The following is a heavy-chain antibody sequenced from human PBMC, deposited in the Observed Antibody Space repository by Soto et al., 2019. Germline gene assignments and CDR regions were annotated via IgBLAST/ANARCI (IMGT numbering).Heavy chain of an antibody. D-gene: IGHD2-15*01. V-gene: IGHV3-30-3*01. CDR2: ISYDGSNK. J-gene: IGHJ4*02. Sequence: QVQLVEAGGGVVQPGRSLRLSCAASGFTFSSYAMHWVRQAPGKGLEWVAVISYDGSNKYYADSVKGRFTISRDNAKNTLSLQMNSLRAEDTAVYYCARDWARYCSGGSCDGSAYWGQGTLVTVSS. CDR3: ARDWARYCSGGSCDGSAY. CDR1: GFTFSSYA.